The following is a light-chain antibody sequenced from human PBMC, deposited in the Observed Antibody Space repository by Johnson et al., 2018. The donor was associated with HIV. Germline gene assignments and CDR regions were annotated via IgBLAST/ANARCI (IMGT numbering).Light chain of an antibody. CDR1: SSNIGNNY. Sequence: QSVLTQPPSVSAAPGQKVTISCSGSSSNIGNNYVSWYQHLPGTAPKILIYDNKKRPSGIPDRFSGSKSGTSATLGITGLPTGDEADYYCGTWDSSLTTSYVFGTGTKVIVV. CDR3: GTWDSSLTTSYV. V-gene: IGLV1-51*01. J-gene: IGLJ1*01. CDR2: DNK.